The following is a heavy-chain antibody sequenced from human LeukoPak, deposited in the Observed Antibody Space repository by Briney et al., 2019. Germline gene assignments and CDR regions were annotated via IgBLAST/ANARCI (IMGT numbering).Heavy chain of an antibody. V-gene: IGHV4-59*11. Sequence: SEALSLTCTVSGGSISRHYWSWIRQPPGKGLEWIGYIYYSGTTNYNPSLKSRVTISVDTSKNQFSLKLSSVTAADTAVYYCARGVYLAAGHYGYWGQGTLVTVSS. CDR3: ARGVYLAAGHYGY. J-gene: IGHJ4*02. D-gene: IGHD6-13*01. CDR2: IYYSGTT. CDR1: GGSISRHY.